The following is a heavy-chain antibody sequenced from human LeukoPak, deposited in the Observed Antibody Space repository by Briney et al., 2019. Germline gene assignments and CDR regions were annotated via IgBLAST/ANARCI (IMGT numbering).Heavy chain of an antibody. V-gene: IGHV4-59*01. CDR1: GCPISSYY. J-gene: IGHJ4*02. CDR2: IYYTGST. D-gene: IGHD3-10*01. CDR3: ARVPTMVRFDS. Sequence: SETLSLTCTVSGCPISSYYWSCIRQPPGKGLEWLGYIYYTGSTDYNPSLKSRVTISVDTSKNQFSLKLSSVTAADTAVYYCARVPTMVRFDSWGQGTLVTVSS.